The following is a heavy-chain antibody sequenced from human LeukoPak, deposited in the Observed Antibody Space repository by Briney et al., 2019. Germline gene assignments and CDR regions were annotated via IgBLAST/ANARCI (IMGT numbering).Heavy chain of an antibody. CDR2: INPNSGGT. CDR3: ASGSSYDSSGRGFDY. D-gene: IGHD3-22*01. CDR1: GYTFTGYY. J-gene: IGHJ4*02. Sequence: ASVKVSCTASGYTFTGYYMHWVRQAPGQGLEWMGWINPNSGGTNYAQKSQGRVTMTRDTSISTAYMELSRLRSDDTAVYYCASGSSYDSSGRGFDYWGQGTLVTVSS. V-gene: IGHV1-2*02.